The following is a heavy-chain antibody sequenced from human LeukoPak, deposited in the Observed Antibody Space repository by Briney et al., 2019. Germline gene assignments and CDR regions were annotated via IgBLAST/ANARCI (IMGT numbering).Heavy chain of an antibody. J-gene: IGHJ4*02. CDR1: GFTFSSYG. CDR2: ISYDGSNK. V-gene: IGHV3-30*18. CDR3: ANSESFDY. Sequence: HAGGSLRLSCAASGFTFSSYGMHWVRQAPGKGLEWVAVISYDGSNKYYTDSVKGRFTISRDNSKNTLYLQMNSLRAEDTAVYYCANSESFDYWGQGTLVTVSS.